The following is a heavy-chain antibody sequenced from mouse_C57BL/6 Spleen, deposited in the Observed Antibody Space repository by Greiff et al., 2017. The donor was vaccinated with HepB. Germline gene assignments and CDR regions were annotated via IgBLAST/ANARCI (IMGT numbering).Heavy chain of an antibody. V-gene: IGHV1-55*01. Sequence: VQLQQSGAELVKPGASVKMSCKASGYTFTSYWITWVQQSPGQGLEWIGDIYPGSGSTNYTEKFKSKATLTVDTSSSTAYMQLSSLTSEDSAVEYGAAYYLDYWGQGTTLTVAS. CDR3: AAYYLDY. CDR2: IYPGSGST. J-gene: IGHJ2*01. CDR1: GYTFTSYW.